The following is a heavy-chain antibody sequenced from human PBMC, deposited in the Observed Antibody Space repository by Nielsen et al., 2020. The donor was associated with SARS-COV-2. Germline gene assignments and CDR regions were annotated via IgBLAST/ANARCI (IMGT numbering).Heavy chain of an antibody. D-gene: IGHD6-13*01. V-gene: IGHV3-9*01. Sequence: SLKISCAASGFTFSTHAMHWVRQAPGKGLEWVSGISWNSGSIGYADSVKGRFTISRDNAKNSLYLQMNSLRAEDTALYYCAKVAAAGNYWGQGTLVTVSS. CDR2: ISWNSGSI. CDR1: GFTFSTHA. CDR3: AKVAAAGNY. J-gene: IGHJ4*02.